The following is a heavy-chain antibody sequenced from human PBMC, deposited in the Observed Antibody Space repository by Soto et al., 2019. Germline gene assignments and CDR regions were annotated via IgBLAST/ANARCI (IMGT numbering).Heavy chain of an antibody. Sequence: GGSLRLSCAASGFSFSKFCMSWVRQAPGKGLEWGANIKQDGSQKYYVDSVKGRFTISRDNAKNSLYLQMNSLTADDTAVYYCARVLLYSASGRGWFDSWGQGTLVTVSS. CDR3: ARVLLYSASGRGWFDS. D-gene: IGHD2-2*02. CDR2: IKQDGSQK. CDR1: GFSFSKFC. V-gene: IGHV3-7*03. J-gene: IGHJ5*01.